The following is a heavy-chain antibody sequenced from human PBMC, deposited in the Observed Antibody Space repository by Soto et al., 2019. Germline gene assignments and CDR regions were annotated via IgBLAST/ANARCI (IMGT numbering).Heavy chain of an antibody. D-gene: IGHD2-8*01. CDR2: IIPIFGTA. CDR1: GGTFSSYA. V-gene: IGHV1-69*01. Sequence: QVQLVQSGAEVKKPGSSVKVSCKASGGTFSSYAISWVGQAPGQGLEWMGGIIPIFGTANYAQKFQGRVTITADESTSTAYMEPSSLRSEDTAVYYCARALSNYGMDVWGQGTTVTVSS. J-gene: IGHJ6*02. CDR3: ARALSNYGMDV.